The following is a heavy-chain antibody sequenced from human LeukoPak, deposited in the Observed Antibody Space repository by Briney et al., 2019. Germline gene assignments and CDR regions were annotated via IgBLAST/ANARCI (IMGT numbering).Heavy chain of an antibody. CDR2: ISGSGGST. J-gene: IGHJ4*02. Sequence: GGAPRLSRGTSGFNFCSHGMSLGPQAPGKGAGGVSAISGSGGSTYYADSVKGRFTISRDNSKNTLYLQMNSLRAEDTAVYYCATERTGYSSSSFDYWGQGTLVTVSS. D-gene: IGHD6-13*01. CDR3: ATERTGYSSSSFDY. CDR1: GFNFCSHG. V-gene: IGHV3-23*01.